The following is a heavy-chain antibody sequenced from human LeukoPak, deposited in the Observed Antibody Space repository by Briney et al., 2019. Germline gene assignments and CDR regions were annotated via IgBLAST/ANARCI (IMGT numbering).Heavy chain of an antibody. CDR1: GFTFSSYS. Sequence: PGGSLRLSCAASGFTFSSYSMNWVRQAPGQGLEWVSSISSSSSYIYYADSVKGRFTISRDNAKNSLYLQMNSLRAEDTAVYYCARGRAVAANNWFDPWGQGTLVTVSS. CDR2: ISSSSSYI. D-gene: IGHD6-19*01. J-gene: IGHJ5*02. V-gene: IGHV3-21*01. CDR3: ARGRAVAANNWFDP.